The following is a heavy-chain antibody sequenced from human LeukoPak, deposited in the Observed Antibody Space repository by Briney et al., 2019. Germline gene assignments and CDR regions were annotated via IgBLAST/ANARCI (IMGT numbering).Heavy chain of an antibody. CDR3: ARGAGYNYPYYFDY. CDR2: IKEDGTET. Sequence: GGSLRLSCAASGFMFSSNWMSWVRLAPGKGLEWVANIKEDGTETYYVDSVTGRFTISRDNAKNSLYLQMNSLRVEDTAVYYCARGAGYNYPYYFDYWGQGTLVTVSS. J-gene: IGHJ4*02. D-gene: IGHD5-24*01. V-gene: IGHV3-7*03. CDR1: GFMFSSNW.